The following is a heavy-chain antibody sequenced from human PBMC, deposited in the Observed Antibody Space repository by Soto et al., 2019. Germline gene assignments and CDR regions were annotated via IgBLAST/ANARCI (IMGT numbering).Heavy chain of an antibody. CDR2: IKGDGNEI. J-gene: IGHJ4*02. CDR1: GFTFSSYW. CDR3: ARLVSAAANDY. Sequence: GGSLRLSCAASGFTFSSYWMSWVRQAPGKGLEWVANIKGDGNEIYYVDSVKGRFTISRDNAKNSLYLQMNSLRAEDTAVYYCARLVSAAANDYWGQGALVTVSS. V-gene: IGHV3-7*04. D-gene: IGHD1-26*01.